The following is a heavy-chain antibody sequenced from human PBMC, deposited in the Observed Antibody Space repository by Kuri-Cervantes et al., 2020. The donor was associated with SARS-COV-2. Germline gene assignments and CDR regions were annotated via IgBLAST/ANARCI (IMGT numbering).Heavy chain of an antibody. J-gene: IGHJ6*02. Sequence: GGSLRLSCAASGFTFSTYGIHWVRQAPGKGLEWVAVISSDGSSKYYADSVKGRFTISRDNSKNTLYLQMNSLRPEDTAVYYCARDLDGDLHCRNYYYYYGMDVWGQGTTVTVSS. CDR3: ARDLDGDLHCRNYYYYYGMDV. CDR2: ISSDGSSK. V-gene: IGHV3-30*03. CDR1: GFTFSTYG. D-gene: IGHD4-17*01.